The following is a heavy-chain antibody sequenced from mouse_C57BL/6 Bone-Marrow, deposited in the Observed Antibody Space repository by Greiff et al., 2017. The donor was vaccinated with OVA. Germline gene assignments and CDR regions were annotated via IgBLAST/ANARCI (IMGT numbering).Heavy chain of an antibody. Sequence: EVKLMESGEGLVKPGGSLQLSCAASGFTFSSYAMSWVRQTPEKRLEWVASISSGGDYIYYADTVKGRFTISRDNARNTLYLQMSSLNSEDTAMYYCTRGYYYAMDYWGQGTSVTVSS. V-gene: IGHV5-9-1*02. CDR2: ISSGGDYI. CDR1: GFTFSSYA. CDR3: TRGYYYAMDY. J-gene: IGHJ4*01.